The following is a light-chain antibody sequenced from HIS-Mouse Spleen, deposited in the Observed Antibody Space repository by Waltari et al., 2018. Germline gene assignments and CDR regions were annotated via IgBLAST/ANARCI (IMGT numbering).Light chain of an antibody. J-gene: IGKJ2*01. CDR3: MQGTHWPYT. CDR2: KVS. Sequence: DVVMTQSPLFLPVTVRQPASISRWSSQSLGSSDGNTYLNWFQQRPGQSPRRLIYKVSNRDSGVPDRFSGSGSGTDFTLKISRVEAEDVGVYYCMQGTHWPYTFGQGTKLEIK. V-gene: IGKV2-30*01. CDR1: QSLGSSDGNTY.